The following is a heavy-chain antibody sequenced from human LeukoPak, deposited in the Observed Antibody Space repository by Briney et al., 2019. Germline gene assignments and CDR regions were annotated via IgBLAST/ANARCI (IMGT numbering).Heavy chain of an antibody. D-gene: IGHD5-12*01. J-gene: IGHJ6*03. CDR1: GYTFSSYA. CDR2: ISGSGGST. V-gene: IGHV3-23*01. CDR3: AKTWRGRGYCGYGPSEYFYYMDV. Sequence: PGGSLRLSCAASGYTFSSYAMSWVRQAPGKGLEWVSAISGSGGSTYYADSVKGRFTISRDNSKNTLWLQMNSLKGEDTAVYYCAKTWRGRGYCGYGPSEYFYYMDVWGKGTTVTISS.